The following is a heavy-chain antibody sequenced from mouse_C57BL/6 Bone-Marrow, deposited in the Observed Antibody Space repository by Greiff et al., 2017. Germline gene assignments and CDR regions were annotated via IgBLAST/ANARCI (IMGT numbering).Heavy chain of an antibody. Sequence: VQLKESGAELVRPGASVKLSCTASGFNIKDSYMHWVKQRPEQGLEWIGRIDPEDGDTEYATKFQGKATMTADTSSNTAYLQLSSLTSEDTAVYYCTTPYYYGSSPAWFAYWGQGTLVTVSA. J-gene: IGHJ3*01. V-gene: IGHV14-1*01. CDR1: GFNIKDSY. CDR2: IDPEDGDT. D-gene: IGHD1-1*01. CDR3: TTPYYYGSSPAWFAY.